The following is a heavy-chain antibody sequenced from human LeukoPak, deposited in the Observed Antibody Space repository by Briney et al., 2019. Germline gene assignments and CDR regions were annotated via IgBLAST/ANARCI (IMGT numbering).Heavy chain of an antibody. CDR1: GYTFTIYD. D-gene: IGHD5-12*01. V-gene: IGHV1-8*03. CDR2: MNPNSGST. CDR3: ARGRSTGYPYYFEY. J-gene: IGHJ4*02. Sequence: ASVKVSSKASGYTFTIYDINCVRHATGQGLECMGWMNPNSGSTGYAQKFQGRVTITRNTSISTACMELSGLRSEDTAVYYCARGRSTGYPYYFEYWGQGTLVTVSS.